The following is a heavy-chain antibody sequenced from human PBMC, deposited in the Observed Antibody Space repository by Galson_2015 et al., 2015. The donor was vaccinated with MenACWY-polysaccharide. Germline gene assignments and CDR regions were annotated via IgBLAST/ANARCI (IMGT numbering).Heavy chain of an antibody. CDR1: GFTFSSYW. J-gene: IGHJ6*02. CDR2: INSDGGST. V-gene: IGHV3-74*01. D-gene: IGHD3/OR15-3a*01. CDR3: AKDLHWYGMDV. Sequence: SPRLSCAASGFTFSSYWMHWVRQAPGKGLVWVSRINSDGGSTSYADSVKGRFTISRDNAKNTLYLQMNSLRAEDTAVYYCAKDLHWYGMDVWGHGTTVTVS.